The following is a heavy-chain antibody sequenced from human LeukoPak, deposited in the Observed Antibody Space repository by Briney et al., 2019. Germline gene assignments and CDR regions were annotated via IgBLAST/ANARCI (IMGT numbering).Heavy chain of an antibody. J-gene: IGHJ3*02. CDR3: ARHVIVGAGAFDI. V-gene: IGHV4-61*05. Sequence: ASETLSLTCTVSGGSIYISNYFWAWIRQPPGKGLEWIGYIYYSGSTNYNPSLKSRVTISDDTSKNQFSLKLSSVTAADTAVYYCARHVIVGAGAFDIWGQGTVVTVSS. D-gene: IGHD1-26*01. CDR1: GGSIYISNYF. CDR2: IYYSGST.